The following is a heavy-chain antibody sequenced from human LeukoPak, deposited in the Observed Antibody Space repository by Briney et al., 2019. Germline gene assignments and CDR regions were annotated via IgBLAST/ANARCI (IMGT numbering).Heavy chain of an antibody. CDR3: VKNGHFCLEY. Sequence: SETLSLTCAVSGDFFSSDNWWSWVRQPPGKGLEWIGEIYQSGGTYSASTYNPSLQSRATISVDKSKNQFSLELNSVIAADTAIYYSVKNGHFCLEYWGQGTLVTVSS. CDR1: GDFFSSDNW. CDR2: IYQSGGTYSAS. V-gene: IGHV4-4*02. D-gene: IGHD3-3*02. J-gene: IGHJ4*02.